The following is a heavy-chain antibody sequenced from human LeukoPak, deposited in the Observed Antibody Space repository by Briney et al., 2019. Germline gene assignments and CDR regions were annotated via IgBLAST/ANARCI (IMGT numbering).Heavy chain of an antibody. V-gene: IGHV3-9*01. Sequence: PGGFLRLSCAASGFTFDDYAMHWVRQAPGKGLEWVSGISWNSGSIGYADSVKGRFTISRDNAKNSLYLQMNSLRAEDTALYYRAKDTSIAVAGPHFDYWGQGTLVTVSS. D-gene: IGHD6-19*01. CDR2: ISWNSGSI. CDR3: AKDTSIAVAGPHFDY. J-gene: IGHJ4*02. CDR1: GFTFDDYA.